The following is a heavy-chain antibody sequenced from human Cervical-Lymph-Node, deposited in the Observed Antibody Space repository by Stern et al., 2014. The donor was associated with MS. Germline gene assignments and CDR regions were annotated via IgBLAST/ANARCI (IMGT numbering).Heavy chain of an antibody. J-gene: IGHJ4*02. CDR1: GYTFSIYY. Sequence: VQLVESGTEVKKSGASVRVSCKASGYTFSIYYMHWVRQAPGQGLEWLGIINPATGSTTYAQKFQDRVTMTNDTSTSTLYLEMSSLISEDTAVYYCARQNMVRGVTELDFWGQGTLVTVSS. D-gene: IGHD3-10*01. CDR3: ARQNMVRGVTELDF. V-gene: IGHV1-46*01. CDR2: INPATGST.